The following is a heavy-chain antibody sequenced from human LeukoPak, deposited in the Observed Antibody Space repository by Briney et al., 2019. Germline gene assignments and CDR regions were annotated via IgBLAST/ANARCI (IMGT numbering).Heavy chain of an antibody. D-gene: IGHD4-23*01. J-gene: IGHJ4*02. CDR1: GFTFDDYA. CDR3: AKVFYGGNPGCSLDY. Sequence: GRSLRLSCAASGFTFDDYAMHWVRQAPGKGLEWVSGISWNSGSIGYADSVKGRFTISRDNAKNSLYLQMNSLRAEDTALYYCAKVFYGGNPGCSLDYWGQGTLVTVSS. CDR2: ISWNSGSI. V-gene: IGHV3-9*01.